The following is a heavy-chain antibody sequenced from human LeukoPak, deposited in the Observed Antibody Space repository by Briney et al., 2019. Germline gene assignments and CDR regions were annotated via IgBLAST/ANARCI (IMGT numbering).Heavy chain of an antibody. J-gene: IGHJ4*02. CDR2: IQTSGST. CDR1: VGSISSYY. D-gene: IGHD3-22*01. V-gene: IGHV4-4*07. Sequence: SETLSLTCTVSVGSISSYYWSWIRQPAGKGVQWIGRIQTSGSTNYNPSLKSRVTISVDTSKNQFSLRLSSVTAADTAVYYCARAGDSSGYSDYWGQGTLVTVSS. CDR3: ARAGDSSGYSDY.